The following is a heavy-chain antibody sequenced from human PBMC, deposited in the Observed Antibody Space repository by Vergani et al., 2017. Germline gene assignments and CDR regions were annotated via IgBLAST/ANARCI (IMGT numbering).Heavy chain of an antibody. D-gene: IGHD1-26*01. V-gene: IGHV4-59*01. CDR3: ARVYRGWELLRGFDP. Sequence: QVQLQESGPGLVKPSQTLSLTCTVSGGSISSYYWSWIRQPPGKGLEWIGYIYYSGSTNYNPSLKSRVTISVDTSKNQFSLKLSSVTAADTAVYYCARVYRGWELLRGFDPWGQGTLVTVSS. J-gene: IGHJ5*02. CDR1: GGSISSYY. CDR2: IYYSGST.